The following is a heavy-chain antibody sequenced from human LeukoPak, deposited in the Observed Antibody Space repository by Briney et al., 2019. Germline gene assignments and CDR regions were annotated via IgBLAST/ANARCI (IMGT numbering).Heavy chain of an antibody. Sequence: SETLSLTCTVSGDSISSHFWSWIRQPPGKGLEWIGEINHSGSTNYNPSLKSRVTISVDTSKNQFSLKLSSVTAADTAVYYCARDALSIAARYNWFDPWGQGTLVTVSS. D-gene: IGHD6-6*01. CDR1: GDSISSHF. CDR3: ARDALSIAARYNWFDP. J-gene: IGHJ5*02. V-gene: IGHV4-34*01. CDR2: INHSGST.